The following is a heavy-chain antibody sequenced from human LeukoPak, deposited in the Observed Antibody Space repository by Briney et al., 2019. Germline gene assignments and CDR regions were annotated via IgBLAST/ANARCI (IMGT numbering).Heavy chain of an antibody. CDR2: IIPIFGTA. J-gene: IGHJ5*02. CDR1: GGTFSSYA. CDR3: ARARGHCSGGSCYSGRWFDP. D-gene: IGHD2-15*01. V-gene: IGHV1-69*13. Sequence: ASVKVSCKASGGTFSSYAISWVRQAPGQGLEWMGGIIPIFGTANYAQKFQGRVTITADESTSTAYMELSSLRSEDTAVYYCARARGHCSGGSCYSGRWFDPWGQGTLVTVSS.